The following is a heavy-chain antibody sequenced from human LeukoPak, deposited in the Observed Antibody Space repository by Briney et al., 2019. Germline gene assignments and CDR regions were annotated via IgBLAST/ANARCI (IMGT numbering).Heavy chain of an antibody. CDR1: GGSISSSSYY. Sequence: SETLSLTCTVSGGSISSSSYYWGWIRQLPGKGLEWIGSIYYSGSTYYNPSLKSRVTISVDTSKNQFSLKLSSVTAADTAVYYCASRGHYYDSSGPGLGYWGQGTLVTVSS. D-gene: IGHD3-22*01. CDR2: IYYSGST. CDR3: ASRGHYYDSSGPGLGY. J-gene: IGHJ4*02. V-gene: IGHV4-39*01.